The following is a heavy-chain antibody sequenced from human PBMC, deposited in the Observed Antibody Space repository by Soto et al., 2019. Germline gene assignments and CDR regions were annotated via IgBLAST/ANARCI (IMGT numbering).Heavy chain of an antibody. CDR2: IIPIFGTA. CDR3: ARSFFPPPWLELNWFDP. CDR1: GGTFSSYA. D-gene: IGHD1-7*01. V-gene: IGHV1-69*13. Sequence: SVKVSCKASGGTFSSYAISWVRQAPGQGLEWMGGIIPIFGTANYAQKFQGRVTITADESTSTAYMELSSLRSEDTAVYYCARSFFPPPWLELNWFDPWGQGTLVTVSS. J-gene: IGHJ5*02.